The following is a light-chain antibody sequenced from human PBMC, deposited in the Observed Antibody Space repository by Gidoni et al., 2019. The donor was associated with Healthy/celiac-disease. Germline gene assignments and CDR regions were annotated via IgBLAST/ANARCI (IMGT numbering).Light chain of an antibody. CDR3: QQFNNYPCT. J-gene: IGKJ5*01. Sequence: AIQLTQSPSSLSASVGDRVTITCRASQGISSALAWYQQKPGKAPKLLIYDASSWESGVPARFSGSGSGTDFTLTISSLQPEDFATYYCQQFNNYPCTFGQGTRLEIK. V-gene: IGKV1D-13*01. CDR1: QGISSA. CDR2: DAS.